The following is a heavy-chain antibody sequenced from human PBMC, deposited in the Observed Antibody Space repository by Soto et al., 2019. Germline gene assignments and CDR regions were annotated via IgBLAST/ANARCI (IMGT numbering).Heavy chain of an antibody. J-gene: IGHJ5*02. V-gene: IGHV5-51*01. CDR2: VYPGDSDT. Sequence: GESLKISCEGSGYNFATYWIGWVRQMPGKGLELMGIVYPGDSDTRYNPSFQGQVTISADKSINTAYLQWDSLKASDTAIYFCVRKNTGYSWFDPWGQGTLVTVSS. D-gene: IGHD3-9*01. CDR1: GYNFATYW. CDR3: VRKNTGYSWFDP.